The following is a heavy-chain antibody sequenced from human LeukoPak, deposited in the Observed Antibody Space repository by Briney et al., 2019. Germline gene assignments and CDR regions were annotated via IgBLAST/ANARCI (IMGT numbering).Heavy chain of an antibody. J-gene: IGHJ4*02. Sequence: GRSLRLSCAASGFTFDDYAMHWVRQAPGKGLEGVSGISWNSGSIGYADSVKGRFTISRDNAKNSLYLQMNSLRAEDTALYYCAKGVLSGGNSGGYDYWGQGTLVTVSS. D-gene: IGHD4-23*01. V-gene: IGHV3-9*01. CDR1: GFTFDDYA. CDR2: ISWNSGSI. CDR3: AKGVLSGGNSGGYDY.